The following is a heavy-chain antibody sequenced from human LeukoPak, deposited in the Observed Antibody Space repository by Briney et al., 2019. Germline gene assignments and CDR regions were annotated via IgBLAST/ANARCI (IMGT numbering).Heavy chain of an antibody. CDR1: GFSCWSYI. CDR2: ISGDGNAK. CDR3: AKDYVYAFDY. D-gene: IGHD2/OR15-2a*01. V-gene: IGHV3-48*01. Sequence: GGSLRLSCAAFGFSCWSYIIHLLRQAPGKGLEWVSYISGDGNAKHYTDSVKGRFTISRDNAKNALYLQMNSLKAEDTAVYCCAKDYVYAFDYWGQGTLVTVSS. J-gene: IGHJ4*02.